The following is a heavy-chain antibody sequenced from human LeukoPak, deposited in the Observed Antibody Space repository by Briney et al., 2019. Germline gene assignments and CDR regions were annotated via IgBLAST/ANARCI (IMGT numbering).Heavy chain of an antibody. Sequence: PSGTLSLTCAVSGGSISSGAYSWSWIRQPPGKGLEWIGYIYHSGSTYYNPSLKSRVTISVDRSKNQFSLKLSSVTAADTAVYYCARERHYTMDVWGQGTTVTVSS. CDR3: ARERHYTMDV. CDR1: GGSISSGAYS. D-gene: IGHD3-10*01. J-gene: IGHJ6*02. CDR2: IYHSGST. V-gene: IGHV4-30-2*01.